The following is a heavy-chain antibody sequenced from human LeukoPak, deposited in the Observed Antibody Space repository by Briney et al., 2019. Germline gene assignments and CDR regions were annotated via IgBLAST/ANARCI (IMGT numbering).Heavy chain of an antibody. D-gene: IGHD2/OR15-2a*01. J-gene: IGHJ4*02. CDR1: GASISSTGSY. CDR3: VRGEYYYDY. Sequence: SETLSLTCTVSGASISSTGSYWSWIRQHPEKGLEWIGYIFYSGSTYYNPSLRSRLTMSLDTSKNQFSLNLTSVTAADTAVYCCVRGEYYYDYWGQGTLITVSS. V-gene: IGHV4-31*03. CDR2: IFYSGST.